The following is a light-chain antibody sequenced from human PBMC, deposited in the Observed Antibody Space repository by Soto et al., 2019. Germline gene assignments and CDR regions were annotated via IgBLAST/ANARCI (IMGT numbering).Light chain of an antibody. V-gene: IGLV2-8*01. CDR3: SSYAGTNTPV. CDR1: SSDVGGYNY. Sequence: QSALTQPPSASGSPGQSVTISCTGTSSDVGGYNYVSWYQQHPGKAPKLMIYEVSNRPSGVPDRFSGSKSGNTASLTVSGLQADDEADYYCSSYAGTNTPVFGPGTKLTVL. J-gene: IGLJ1*01. CDR2: EVS.